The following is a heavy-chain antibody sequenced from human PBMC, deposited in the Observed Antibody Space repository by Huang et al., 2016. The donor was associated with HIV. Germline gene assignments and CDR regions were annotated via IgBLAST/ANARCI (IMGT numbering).Heavy chain of an antibody. CDR3: ARGGLLWFGELST. J-gene: IGHJ5*02. D-gene: IGHD3-10*01. Sequence: QVQLVQSGAEVKKPGASVKVSCKASGYTFTNYDINWGQQANGQGLEWMGWNNPDSEEPGFAQKVQGRVTMTRNTSISTAYMELSSLRSEDTAVYYCARGGLLWFGELSTWGQGTLVTVSS. V-gene: IGHV1-8*01. CDR1: GYTFTNYD. CDR2: NNPDSEEP.